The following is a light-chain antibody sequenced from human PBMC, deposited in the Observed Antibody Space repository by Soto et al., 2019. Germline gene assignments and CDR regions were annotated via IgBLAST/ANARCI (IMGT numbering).Light chain of an antibody. Sequence: DNQMTQSPSSLSASVGDRVTITCRASQSISSYLNWYQQKPGKAPKLLIYAASSLQSGVPSRFIVSGSGTDFTLTISSLQPEDFTTYYCQHSYSTPSTYGQGTRLEIK. CDR2: AAS. V-gene: IGKV1-39*01. CDR3: QHSYSTPST. CDR1: QSISSY. J-gene: IGKJ5*01.